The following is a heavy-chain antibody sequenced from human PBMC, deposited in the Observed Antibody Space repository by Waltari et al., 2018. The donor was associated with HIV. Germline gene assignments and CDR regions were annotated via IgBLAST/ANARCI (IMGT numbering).Heavy chain of an antibody. CDR2: ISGATTNT. V-gene: IGHV3-23*01. CDR1: GFTFRNHA. J-gene: IGHJ4*02. D-gene: IGHD2-15*01. CDR3: AKDKRVGGAVFDQ. Sequence: EVQLLESGGNLVHPGGSLRLSCAASGFTFRNHAMSWVRQAPGKGLEWVSTISGATTNTFYADSVKGRFTLSRDHSKDILFLQMNSLRADDTAIYYCAKDKRVGGAVFDQWGPGTLVTVSS.